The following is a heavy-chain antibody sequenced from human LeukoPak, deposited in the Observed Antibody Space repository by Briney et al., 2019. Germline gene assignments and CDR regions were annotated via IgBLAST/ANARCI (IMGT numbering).Heavy chain of an antibody. CDR1: GFTFNDYY. CDR3: ARDGDGELGYNWFDP. D-gene: IGHD2-21*01. V-gene: IGHV3-11*01. Sequence: GGSLRLSCAASGFTFNDYYMSWIRQAPGKGLQWVSHINTIGSTKYYADSVKGRFTISRDNAKNSLYLEMSSLRAEDTAVYYCARDGDGELGYNWFDPWGQGTLVTVSS. J-gene: IGHJ5*02. CDR2: INTIGSTK.